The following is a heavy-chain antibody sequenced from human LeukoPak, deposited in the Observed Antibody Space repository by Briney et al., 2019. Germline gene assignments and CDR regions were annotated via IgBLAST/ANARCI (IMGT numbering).Heavy chain of an antibody. D-gene: IGHD3-10*01. Sequence: ASVKVSCKASGYTFTGYYIHWVRPAPGQGLEWMGWISAYNGNTNYAQKLQGRVTMTTDTSTSTAYMELRSLRSDDTAVYYCARDRATMVRGVTKIDYWGQGTLVTVSS. CDR1: GYTFTGYY. CDR2: ISAYNGNT. V-gene: IGHV1-18*04. J-gene: IGHJ4*02. CDR3: ARDRATMVRGVTKIDY.